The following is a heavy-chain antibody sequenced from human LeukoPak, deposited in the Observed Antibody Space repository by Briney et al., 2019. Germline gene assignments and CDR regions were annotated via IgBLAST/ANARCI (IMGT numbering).Heavy chain of an antibody. CDR2: ISYDGSNK. J-gene: IGHJ4*02. Sequence: PGGSLRLSCAASGFTFSSYAMHWVRQAPGKGLEWVAVISYDGSNKYYADSVKGRFTISRDNSKNTLYLQMNSLRAEDTAVYYCARDIRSESYSGSYLDYWGQGTLVTVSS. D-gene: IGHD1-26*01. CDR1: GFTFSSYA. CDR3: ARDIRSESYSGSYLDY. V-gene: IGHV3-30-3*01.